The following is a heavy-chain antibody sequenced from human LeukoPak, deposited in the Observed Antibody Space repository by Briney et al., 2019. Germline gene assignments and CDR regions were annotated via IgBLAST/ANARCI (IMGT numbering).Heavy chain of an antibody. J-gene: IGHJ4*01. CDR3: ARDERACYFDY. CDR1: GVALNTYG. V-gene: IGHV3-33*01. Sequence: HPGGSLRLSCAASGVALNTYGMHWVRQAPDKGLEWVAVIWYDGSDKYYADSVKGRFTISRDNSKNTLYLQMNSLRAEDTAVYYCARDERACYFDYWGHGTLVTVSS. CDR2: IWYDGSDK.